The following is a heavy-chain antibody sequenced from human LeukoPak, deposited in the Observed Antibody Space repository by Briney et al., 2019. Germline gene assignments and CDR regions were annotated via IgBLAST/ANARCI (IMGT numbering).Heavy chain of an antibody. CDR3: AKDVNYYDSSGAFDV. D-gene: IGHD3-22*01. V-gene: IGHV3-9*01. J-gene: IGHJ3*01. Sequence: SGRSLRLSCEGSGFNFDDHGMHWVRQAPGKGLEWVSGISWNSVNIGYADPVKGRFTISRDNAKNSLYLQMKSLRAEDTALYYCAKDVNYYDSSGAFDVWGQGTMVTVSS. CDR2: ISWNSVNI. CDR1: GFNFDDHG.